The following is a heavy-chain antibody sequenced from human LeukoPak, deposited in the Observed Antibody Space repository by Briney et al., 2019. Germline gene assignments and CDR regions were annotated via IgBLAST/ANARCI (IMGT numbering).Heavy chain of an antibody. Sequence: GGSLRLSCAASGFTFSSYAMHWVRQAPGKGLEYVSAISSNGGSTYYANSVKGRFTISRDNSKNTLYLQMGSLRAEDMAVYYCARYCSGGSCYTGAFGIWGQGTMVTVSS. CDR1: GFTFSSYA. J-gene: IGHJ3*02. V-gene: IGHV3-64*01. CDR2: ISSNGGST. D-gene: IGHD2-15*01. CDR3: ARYCSGGSCYTGAFGI.